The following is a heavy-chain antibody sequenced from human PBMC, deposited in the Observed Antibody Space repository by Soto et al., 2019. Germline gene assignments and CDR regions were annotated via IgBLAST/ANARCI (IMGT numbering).Heavy chain of an antibody. CDR2: IYYRGST. J-gene: IGHJ4*02. D-gene: IGHD3-22*01. Sequence: QVQLQESGPGLVKPPETLSLTCTVSGGSISSYYWSWIRQPPGKGLEWIGYIYYRGSTKYNPSLKSRVTISVDTSKNQFSLKLSSVTAADTAVYYCARHTYYDSTGTCDYWGQGTLVTVSS. CDR1: GGSISSYY. V-gene: IGHV4-59*01. CDR3: ARHTYYDSTGTCDY.